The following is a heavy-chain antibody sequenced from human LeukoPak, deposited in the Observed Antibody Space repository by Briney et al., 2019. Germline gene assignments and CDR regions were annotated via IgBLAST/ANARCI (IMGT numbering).Heavy chain of an antibody. CDR1: GFTFSSYA. Sequence: PGGSLRLSCAASGFTFSSYAMSWVRQAPGKGLEWVSAISGSGDNSNSADSVRGRFTISRDNSKNTLYLQMNSLRAEDTAIYYCAKPRGYSYGPENDAFDIWGQGTMVTVSS. D-gene: IGHD5-18*01. CDR2: ISGSGDNS. J-gene: IGHJ3*02. CDR3: AKPRGYSYGPENDAFDI. V-gene: IGHV3-23*01.